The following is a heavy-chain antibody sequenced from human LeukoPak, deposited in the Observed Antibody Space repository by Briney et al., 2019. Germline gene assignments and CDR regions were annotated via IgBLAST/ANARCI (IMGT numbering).Heavy chain of an antibody. CDR2: ISAYNGNT. V-gene: IGHV1-18*01. D-gene: IGHD3-22*01. CDR1: GYTFTSYG. J-gene: IGHJ3*02. CDR3: ARWATMIVVVPFDI. Sequence: GASVKVSCKASGYTFTSYGISWVRQAPGQGLEWMGWISAYNGNTNYAQKLQGRVTMTTDTSTSTAYMELRSLRSDDTAVYYCARWATMIVVVPFDIWGQGTMVTVSS.